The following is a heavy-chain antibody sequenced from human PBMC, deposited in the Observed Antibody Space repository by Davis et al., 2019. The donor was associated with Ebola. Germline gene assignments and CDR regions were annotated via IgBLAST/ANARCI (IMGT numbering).Heavy chain of an antibody. CDR2: ISAYNGNT. D-gene: IGHD3-3*01. V-gene: IGHV1-18*01. Sequence: ASVKVSCKASGYTFTSYGISWVRQAPGQGLEWMGWISAYNGNTNYAQKLQGRVTMTTDTSTSTAYMELRSLRSDDTAVYYCARALTIFGVVIGFDPWGQGTLVTVSS. CDR1: GYTFTSYG. J-gene: IGHJ5*02. CDR3: ARALTIFGVVIGFDP.